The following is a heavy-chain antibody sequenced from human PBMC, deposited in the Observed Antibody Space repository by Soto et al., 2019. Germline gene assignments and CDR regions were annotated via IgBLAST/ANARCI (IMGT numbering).Heavy chain of an antibody. CDR3: ARDLQRGHSYVDCGFDI. CDR1: GGSVSIGSYY. V-gene: IGHV4-61*01. D-gene: IGHD5-18*01. Sequence: PSETLSLTCTVSGGSVSIGSYYLSWIRQPPGKGLEWIGYIYYSASTNCNPSLKSRVTISVDTSKNQFSLKLSSVTAADTAVYYSARDLQRGHSYVDCGFDIWGQGTMFPISS. J-gene: IGHJ3*02. CDR2: IYYSAST.